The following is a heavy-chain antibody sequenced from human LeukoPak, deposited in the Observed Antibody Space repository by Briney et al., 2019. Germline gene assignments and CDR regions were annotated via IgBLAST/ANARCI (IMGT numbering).Heavy chain of an antibody. J-gene: IGHJ3*02. D-gene: IGHD6-19*01. Sequence: SETLSLTCAVSGYSISSGYYWGWIRQPPGKGLEWIGSIYHSGSTYYNPSLKSRVTISVDTSKSQFSLKLSSVTAADTAVYYCARPLSKAAAVAGTRAFDTWGQGTMVTVSS. CDR3: ARPLSKAAAVAGTRAFDT. CDR1: GYSISSGYY. V-gene: IGHV4-38-2*01. CDR2: IYHSGST.